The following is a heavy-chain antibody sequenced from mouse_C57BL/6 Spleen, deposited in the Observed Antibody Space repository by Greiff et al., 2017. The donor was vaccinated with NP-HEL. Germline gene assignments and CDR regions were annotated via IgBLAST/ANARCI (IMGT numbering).Heavy chain of an antibody. CDR3: AREGYYDYDGAAMDY. CDR2: ISYDGSN. Sequence: VQLKESGPGLVKPSQSLSLTCSVTGYSITSGYYWNWIRQFPGNKLEWMGYISYDGSNNYNPSLKNRISITRDTSKNQFFLKLNSVTTEDTATYYCAREGYYDYDGAAMDYWGQGTSVTVSS. D-gene: IGHD2-4*01. J-gene: IGHJ4*01. V-gene: IGHV3-6*01. CDR1: GYSITSGYY.